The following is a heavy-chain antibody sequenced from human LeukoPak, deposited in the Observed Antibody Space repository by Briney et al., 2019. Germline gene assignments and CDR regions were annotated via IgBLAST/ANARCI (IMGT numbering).Heavy chain of an antibody. D-gene: IGHD2-8*01. CDR3: AARPYCTTATCPKTTWFAP. V-gene: IGHV3-30*02. J-gene: IGHJ5*02. CDR1: GFIFRSYG. CDR2: IRYDGSDK. Sequence: PGGSLRLSCAASGFIFRSYGMHWVRQAPGKGLEGVAFIRYDGSDKFYADSVKGRFTISRDNSKNTLYLQMSSLRADDTAVYYCAARPYCTTATCPKTTWFAPWGQGTLVTVSS.